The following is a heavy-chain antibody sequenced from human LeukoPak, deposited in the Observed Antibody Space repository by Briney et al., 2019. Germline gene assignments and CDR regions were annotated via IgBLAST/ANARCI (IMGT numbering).Heavy chain of an antibody. V-gene: IGHV4-4*07. CDR2: IYTSGST. D-gene: IGHD3-10*01. J-gene: IGHJ4*02. CDR1: GGSISSYY. CDR3: VRFGDYGSGSFFDY. Sequence: SETLSLTCTVSGGSISSYYWSWIRQPAGKGLEWIGRIYTSGSTNYNPSLKSRVTMSVDTSKNQFSLKLSSVTAADTAVYYCVRFGDYGSGSFFDYWGQGTLVTVSS.